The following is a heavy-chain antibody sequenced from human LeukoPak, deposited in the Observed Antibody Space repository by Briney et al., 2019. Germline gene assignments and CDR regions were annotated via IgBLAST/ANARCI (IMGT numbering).Heavy chain of an antibody. D-gene: IGHD4-17*01. V-gene: IGHV3-11*04. J-gene: IGHJ6*03. CDR1: GFTFSDYY. CDR3: AKSDGDYGRGDYYYMDV. Sequence: GGSLRLSCAASGFTFSDYYMSWIRQAPGKGLEWVSYISSNGNTIYYADSVKGRFTISRDNSKNTLYLQMNSLRAEDTAVYYCAKSDGDYGRGDYYYMDVWGKGTTVTISS. CDR2: ISSNGNTI.